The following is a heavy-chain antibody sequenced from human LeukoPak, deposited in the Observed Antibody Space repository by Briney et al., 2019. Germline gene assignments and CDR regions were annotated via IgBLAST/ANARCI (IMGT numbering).Heavy chain of an antibody. CDR3: AKEPGGNRPFDY. D-gene: IGHD3-16*01. CDR2: ISGSGGST. Sequence: AGGSLRLSCAASGFTFSTYAMNWVRQAPGKGLEWVSAISGSGGSTYYADSVKGRFTISRDNSKNTLYLQMNSLRSEDTAVYYCAKEPGGNRPFDYWGQGTLVTVSS. J-gene: IGHJ4*02. V-gene: IGHV3-23*01. CDR1: GFTFSTYA.